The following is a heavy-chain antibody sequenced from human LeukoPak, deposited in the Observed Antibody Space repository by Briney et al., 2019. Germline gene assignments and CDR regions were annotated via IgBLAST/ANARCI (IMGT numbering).Heavy chain of an antibody. Sequence: PGGSLRLSCAASGFTFSSYAMSWVRQAPGKGLEWVSAVSGSGGSTYYADSVKGRFTVSRDNSKNTLYLQMNSLGAEDTAVYYCAKSHREYQVLCGVYWGQGTLVTVSS. D-gene: IGHD2-2*01. J-gene: IGHJ4*02. V-gene: IGHV3-23*01. CDR1: GFTFSSYA. CDR3: AKSHREYQVLCGVY. CDR2: VSGSGGST.